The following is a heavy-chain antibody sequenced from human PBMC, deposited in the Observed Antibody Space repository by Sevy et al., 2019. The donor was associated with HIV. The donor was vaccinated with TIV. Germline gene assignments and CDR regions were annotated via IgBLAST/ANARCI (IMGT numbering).Heavy chain of an antibody. V-gene: IGHV4-34*01. Sequence: SETLSLTCAVSGGSFSGYSWDWIRQPPGKGLEWIGEVNHSGSTNYNPSLKSRVTISVDTSMNQFSLKLNFVTAADTAVYYLARGGDGVVPSPIIGLGPWTKYWYFDLWGRGTLVTVSS. CDR2: VNHSGST. CDR1: GGSFSGYS. CDR3: ARGGDGVVPSPIIGLGPWTKYWYFDL. D-gene: IGHD3-3*01. J-gene: IGHJ2*01.